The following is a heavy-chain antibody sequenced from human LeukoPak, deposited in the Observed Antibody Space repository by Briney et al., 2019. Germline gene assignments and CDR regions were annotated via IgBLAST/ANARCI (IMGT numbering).Heavy chain of an antibody. Sequence: PSEILSLTCAVYGGSFSGYYWSWIRQPPGKGLEWIGEINHSGSTNYNPSLKSRVTISVDTSKNQFSLKLSSVTAADTAVYYCARGVVITLPFDPWGQGTLVTVSS. CDR2: INHSGST. V-gene: IGHV4-34*01. CDR3: ARGVVITLPFDP. CDR1: GGSFSGYY. J-gene: IGHJ5*02. D-gene: IGHD3-22*01.